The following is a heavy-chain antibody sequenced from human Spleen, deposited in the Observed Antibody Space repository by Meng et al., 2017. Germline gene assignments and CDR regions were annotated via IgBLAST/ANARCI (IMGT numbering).Heavy chain of an antibody. CDR1: GFTFSSYG. CDR2: IWYDGSNK. D-gene: IGHD2-15*01. CDR3: AKDGGNIVVVVAAEEYYFDY. V-gene: IGHV3-33*06. Sequence: GESLKISCAASGFTFSSYGMHWVRQAPGKGLEWVAVIWYDGSNKYYADSVKGRFTISRDNSKNTLYLQMNSLRAEDTAVYYCAKDGGNIVVVVAAEEYYFDYWGQGKLVTGAS. J-gene: IGHJ4*02.